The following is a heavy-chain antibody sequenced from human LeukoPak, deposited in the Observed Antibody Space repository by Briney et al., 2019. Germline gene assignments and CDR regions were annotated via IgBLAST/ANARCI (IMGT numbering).Heavy chain of an antibody. Sequence: GGSLRLSCAASGFTFSSYGMHWVRQAPGKGLEWVAVISYDGSNKYYADSVKGRFTISRDNSKNTLYLQMNSLRAEDTAVYYCARAGGYCSSTSCPRDYYYYMDVWGKGTTVTVSS. CDR2: ISYDGSNK. V-gene: IGHV3-30*03. J-gene: IGHJ6*03. CDR3: ARAGGYCSSTSCPRDYYYYMDV. D-gene: IGHD2-2*01. CDR1: GFTFSSYG.